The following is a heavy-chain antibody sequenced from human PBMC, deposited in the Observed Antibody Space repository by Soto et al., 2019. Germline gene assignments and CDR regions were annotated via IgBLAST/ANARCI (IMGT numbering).Heavy chain of an antibody. D-gene: IGHD2-15*01. CDR1: GGTFSSYA. J-gene: IGHJ5*02. CDR3: ARDRGGYCSGGSCSNWFDP. V-gene: IGHV1-69*06. CDR2: IIPIFGTA. Sequence: QVQLVQSGAEVKKPGSSVKVSCKASGGTFSSYAISWVRQAPGQGLEWMGGIIPIFGTANYAQKFQGRVTITADKSTSTAYMELSSLRSEETAVYYCARDRGGYCSGGSCSNWFDPWGQGTLVTVSS.